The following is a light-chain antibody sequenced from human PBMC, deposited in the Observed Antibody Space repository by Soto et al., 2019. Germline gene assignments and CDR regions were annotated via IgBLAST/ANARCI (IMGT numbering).Light chain of an antibody. V-gene: IGKV4-1*01. J-gene: IGKJ5*01. CDR2: WAS. CDR3: QQYYDSPST. CDR1: QNLLSTYTNNTY. Sequence: DIVMTQAPDSLAVSLGERATINCKSSQNLLSTYTNNTYLACYQQKSGQPPKLLLYWASTRESGVPDRFSGSVSGTDFTRTISSLQAEEVAVYYCQQYYDSPSTFGQGTRLEMK.